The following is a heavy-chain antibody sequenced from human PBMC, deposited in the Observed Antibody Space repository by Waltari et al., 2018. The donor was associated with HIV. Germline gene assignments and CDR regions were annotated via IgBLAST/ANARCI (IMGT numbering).Heavy chain of an antibody. V-gene: IGHV5-51*01. D-gene: IGHD2-21*01. CDR2: IYPGYSDT. CDR3: ARRPQFGDYVDS. J-gene: IGHJ5*01. Sequence: EVQLVQSGGEVKKSGESLKISCRSSGYTFSAYWIVWVRQMPGKGLGWMGSIYPGYSDTKYNSSFAGHVTFSVDTAISTAFLQLTSLKASDTAIYFCARRPQFGDYVDSWGQGTLVTVSS. CDR1: GYTFSAYW.